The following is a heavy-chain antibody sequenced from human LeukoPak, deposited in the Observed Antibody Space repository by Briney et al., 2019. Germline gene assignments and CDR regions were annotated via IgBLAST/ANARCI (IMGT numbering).Heavy chain of an antibody. Sequence: GGSLRLSCEASGFSFSNYGMHWVRQSPGKGLEWVTVIWNDGSYKNHADSLKGRFTVSRDNSKNTLYLQMNSLRAEDTAVYYCASGPDGGQLGDYWGQGTLVTVSS. CDR3: ASGPDGGQLGDY. CDR1: GFSFSNYG. J-gene: IGHJ4*02. CDR2: IWNDGSYK. D-gene: IGHD1-1*01. V-gene: IGHV3-33*01.